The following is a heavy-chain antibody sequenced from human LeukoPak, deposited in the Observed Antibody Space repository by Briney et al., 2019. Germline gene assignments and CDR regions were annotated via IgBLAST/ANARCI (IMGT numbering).Heavy chain of an antibody. D-gene: IGHD6-19*01. Sequence: GGSLRLSCAASGFTFSSYSMNWVRQAPGKGLEWVSSISSSSSYIYYADSVKGRFTISRDNAKNSLYLQMNSLRAEDTAVYYCARRSGWPRFPFDYWGQGTLVTVSS. V-gene: IGHV3-21*01. CDR3: ARRSGWPRFPFDY. CDR2: ISSSSSYI. J-gene: IGHJ4*02. CDR1: GFTFSSYS.